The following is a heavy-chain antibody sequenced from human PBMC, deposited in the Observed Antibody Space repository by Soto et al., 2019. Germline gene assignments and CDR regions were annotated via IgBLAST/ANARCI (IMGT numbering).Heavy chain of an antibody. D-gene: IGHD2-15*01. J-gene: IGHJ4*02. V-gene: IGHV4-30-2*01. Sequence: TLSLTCAFSGCSISSGGYSLSWIRQPPGKGLEWIGYIYHSGSTYYNPSLKSRVTISVDRSKNQFSLKLSSVTAADTAVYYCARGQVVAAQHWGQGTLVTVSS. CDR1: GCSISSGGYS. CDR3: ARGQVVAAQH. CDR2: IYHSGST.